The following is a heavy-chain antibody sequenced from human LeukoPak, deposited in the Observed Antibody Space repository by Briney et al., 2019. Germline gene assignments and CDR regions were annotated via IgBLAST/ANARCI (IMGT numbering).Heavy chain of an antibody. CDR2: IGYDRSKK. CDR3: AKDWARLLELLLFDY. CDR1: GFPFSPYG. V-gene: IGHV3-30*02. D-gene: IGHD3-3*01. Sequence: GGSLRLSCEASGFPFSPYGMHWVRQAPGKGLEWVAFIGYDRSKKYHADSVKGRFTISRDNSKNTLYLQMNSLRAEDTAVYYCAKDWARLLELLLFDYWGQGTPVTVSS. J-gene: IGHJ4*02.